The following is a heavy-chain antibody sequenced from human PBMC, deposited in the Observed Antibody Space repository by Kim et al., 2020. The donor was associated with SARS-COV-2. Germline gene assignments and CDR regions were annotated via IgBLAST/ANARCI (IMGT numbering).Heavy chain of an antibody. CDR3: AKGWSQWLVVGGLDY. CDR2: ISYDGTNK. D-gene: IGHD6-19*01. CDR1: GFTFSSYG. V-gene: IGHV3-30*18. Sequence: GGSLRLSCAASGFTFSSYGMHWVRQAPGKGLEWLAVISYDGTNKYSADSVKGRFTISRDNSNNTLYLQINSLRAEDTAVYYCAKGWSQWLVVGGLDYWGQGTLVTVSS. J-gene: IGHJ4*02.